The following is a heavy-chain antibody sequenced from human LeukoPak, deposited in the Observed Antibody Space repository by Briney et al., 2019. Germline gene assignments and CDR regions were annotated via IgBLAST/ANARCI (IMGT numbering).Heavy chain of an antibody. V-gene: IGHV3-48*04. CDR2: ISSSSSTI. D-gene: IGHD2-2*03. J-gene: IGHJ3*02. Sequence: GGSLRLSCAASGFTFSSYSMNWVRQAPGKGLEWVSYISSSSSTIYYADSMKGRLTISRDNAKKSLYLQMNSLRVEDTAVYYCARGGFWHAFDIWGQGTTVTVSS. CDR3: ARGGFWHAFDI. CDR1: GFTFSSYS.